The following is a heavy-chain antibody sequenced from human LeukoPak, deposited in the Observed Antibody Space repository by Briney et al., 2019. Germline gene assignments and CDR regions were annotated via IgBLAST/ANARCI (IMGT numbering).Heavy chain of an antibody. CDR2: IKQDGSEK. D-gene: IGHD2-2*01. J-gene: IGHJ3*02. CDR3: ARGGNVVVPAAMTLYDAFDI. V-gene: IGHV3-7*01. CDR1: GFTFSSYW. Sequence: PGGSLRLSCAASGFTFSSYWMGWVRQAPGKGLEWVANIKQDGSEKYYVDSVKGRFTISRDNSKNTLYLQMNSLRAEDTAVYYCARGGNVVVPAAMTLYDAFDIWGQGTMVTVSS.